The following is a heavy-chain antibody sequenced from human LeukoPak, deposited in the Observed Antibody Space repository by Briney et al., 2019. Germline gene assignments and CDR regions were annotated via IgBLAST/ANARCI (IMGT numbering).Heavy chain of an antibody. D-gene: IGHD2-2*01. Sequence: SETLSLTCTVSGGSISYYYWSWIRQPPGKGLEFLAYIHYSGNTNYNPSLKSRVTISLDTSQNQFSLTLRSVTAADTAVYYCARTSQGGPLWGQGTLVIVSS. CDR1: GGSISYYY. J-gene: IGHJ4*02. V-gene: IGHV4-59*01. CDR3: ARTSQGGPL. CDR2: IHYSGNT.